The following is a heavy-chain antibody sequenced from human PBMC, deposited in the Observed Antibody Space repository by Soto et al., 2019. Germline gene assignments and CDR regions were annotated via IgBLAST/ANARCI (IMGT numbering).Heavy chain of an antibody. CDR3: ARWNIVGATPDY. V-gene: IGHV1-69*01. D-gene: IGHD1-26*01. J-gene: IGHJ4*02. CDR2: IIPIFGTA. CDR1: GGTFSSYA. Sequence: QVQLVQSGAEVKKPGSSVKVSCKASGGTFSSYAISWVRQAPGQGLEWMGGIIPIFGTANYAQKFQGRVTITTDENTNTAYMELSSLSSEDTAVYYCARWNIVGATPDYWGQGTQITVTS.